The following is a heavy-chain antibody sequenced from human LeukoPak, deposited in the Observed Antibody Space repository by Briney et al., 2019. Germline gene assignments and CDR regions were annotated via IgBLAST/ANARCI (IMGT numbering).Heavy chain of an antibody. J-gene: IGHJ4*02. CDR1: GFAFSSQA. Sequence: GSLRLSCAASGFAFSSQAMGRVRQAPGKGLEWVSVISDSGTITYYADSVKGRFTISRDNSKNTLFLQMNSLRAEDTAVYYCAKDARRTSGWYFFDYWGQGTLVTVSS. CDR3: AKDARRTSGWYFFDY. D-gene: IGHD6-19*01. CDR2: ISDSGTIT. V-gene: IGHV3-23*01.